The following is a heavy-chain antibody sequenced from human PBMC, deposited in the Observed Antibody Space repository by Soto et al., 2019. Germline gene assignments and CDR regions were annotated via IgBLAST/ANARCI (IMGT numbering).Heavy chain of an antibody. CDR3: ARARAGSCSGGSCYWAFDY. V-gene: IGHV3-66*01. D-gene: IGHD2-15*01. CDR2: IYSGGAT. CDR1: GFTVSTSY. Sequence: EVQLVESGGGLVQPGGSLRLSCAASGFTVSTSYLSWVRQSPGRGLEWVLVIYSGGATYYADSMKGRFTVSRDNSKNTLYRQMDSLRAEDTAVYFCARARAGSCSGGSCYWAFDYWGQGTLVTVSS. J-gene: IGHJ4*02.